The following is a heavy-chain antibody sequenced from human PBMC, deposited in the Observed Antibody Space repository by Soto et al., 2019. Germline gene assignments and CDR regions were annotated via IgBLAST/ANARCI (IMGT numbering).Heavy chain of an antibody. V-gene: IGHV1-69*13. J-gene: IGHJ3*02. CDR2: IIPIFGTA. Sequence: ASVKVSCKASGGTFSSYAISWVRQAPGQGLEWMGGIIPIFGTANYAQKFQGRVTITADESTSTAYMELSSLRSEDTAVYYCARARITMIVVVIIDAFDIWGQGTMATVSS. CDR3: ARARITMIVVVIIDAFDI. CDR1: GGTFSSYA. D-gene: IGHD3-22*01.